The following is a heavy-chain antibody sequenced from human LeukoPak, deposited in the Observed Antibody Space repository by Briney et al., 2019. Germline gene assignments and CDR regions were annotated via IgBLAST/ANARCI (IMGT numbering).Heavy chain of an antibody. D-gene: IGHD3-22*01. J-gene: IGHJ4*02. CDR2: IIGTGAKT. CDR3: ALRDYYDSSGYYSD. Sequence: PGGSLRLSCAASGFTFSSYAMSWVRQAPGKGLEWVSVIIGTGAKTYYADSVKGRFTISRDNSKNTLYLQMDSLRAEDTAVYYCALRDYYDSSGYYSDWGQGTLVTVSS. CDR1: GFTFSSYA. V-gene: IGHV3-23*01.